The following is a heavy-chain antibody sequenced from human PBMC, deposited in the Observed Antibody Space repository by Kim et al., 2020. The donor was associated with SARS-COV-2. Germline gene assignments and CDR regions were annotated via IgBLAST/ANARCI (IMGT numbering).Heavy chain of an antibody. J-gene: IGHJ3*02. D-gene: IGHD3-10*01. CDR3: ARDIPGIRGDACDI. Sequence: YADPVRWRFTLSRDNAKDSLYLKMNSLRAEDTAVYYCARDIPGIRGDACDIWGQGTMVTVSS. V-gene: IGHV3-48*03.